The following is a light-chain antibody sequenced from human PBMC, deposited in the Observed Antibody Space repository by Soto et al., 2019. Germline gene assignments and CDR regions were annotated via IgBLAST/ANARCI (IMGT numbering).Light chain of an antibody. CDR2: EGS. Sequence: QSVLTQPASVSGSPGQSITISCTGTSXDVGSYNLVSWYQQHPGKAPKLVIYEGSKRPSGVSNRFSGSQSGNTASLTISGLQAEDEADYFCCSYASSTTLAVFGTGTKVTVL. J-gene: IGLJ1*01. V-gene: IGLV2-23*03. CDR3: CSYASSTTLAV. CDR1: SXDVGSYNL.